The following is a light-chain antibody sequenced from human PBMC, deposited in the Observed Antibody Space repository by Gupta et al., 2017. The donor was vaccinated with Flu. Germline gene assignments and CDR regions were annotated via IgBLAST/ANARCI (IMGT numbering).Light chain of an antibody. Sequence: DIVMTQSAPSVTVTPGEPASISCRSTQSLLHSNGKNYLDWYLQRPGQSPQLLIYLTSTRATGVPNRFSGSGSGTEFALKISIVEAEDVGVYYCRQNLQTPYSFGQGTKLEIK. CDR3: RQNLQTPYS. CDR1: QSLLHSNGKNY. V-gene: IGKV2-28*01. CDR2: LTS. J-gene: IGKJ2*03.